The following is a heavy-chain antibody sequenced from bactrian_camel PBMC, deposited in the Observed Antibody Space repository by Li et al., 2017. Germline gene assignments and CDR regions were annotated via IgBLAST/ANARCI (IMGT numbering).Heavy chain of an antibody. D-gene: IGHD4*01. V-gene: IGHV3S53*01. J-gene: IGHJ4*01. CDR2: IGSDGVT. CDR1: GSISADAD. CDR3: AAGRACIDLGRGRPDY. Sequence: HVQLVESGGGSVQAGETLRLSCTASGSISADADMGWYRQAPKRECELVSTIGSDGVTYYADSVKGRFTISQDNAKDTVSLQMNTLKPEDTAMYRCAAGRACIDLGRGRPDYWGQGTQVTVS.